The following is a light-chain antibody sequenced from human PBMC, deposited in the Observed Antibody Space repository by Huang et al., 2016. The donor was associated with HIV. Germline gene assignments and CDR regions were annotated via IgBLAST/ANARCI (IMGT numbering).Light chain of an antibody. J-gene: IGKJ1*01. Sequence: DIRMTQSPSSLSASVGDRVSITCRGSQGIANYLAWYQQKPGRVPRRLIYAASTVQSGGPSRFSGSGSWTDITLTIAGLQPEDAAAYYCQKYNSGPRTFGPGTKVEIK. CDR2: AAS. CDR1: QGIANY. V-gene: IGKV1-27*01. CDR3: QKYNSGPRT.